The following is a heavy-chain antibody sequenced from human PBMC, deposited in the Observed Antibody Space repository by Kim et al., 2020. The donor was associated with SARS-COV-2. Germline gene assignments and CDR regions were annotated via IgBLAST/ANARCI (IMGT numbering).Heavy chain of an antibody. Sequence: GESLKISCKGSGYSFTNYWIGWVRQMPGKGLELMGIIYPGDSDTRYSPSFQGQVTISVYKSISTAYLQWSSLKASDTAMYYCARRAVGDTYGSGYFFDLWGQGNMVTVSS. CDR1: GYSFTNYW. CDR3: ARRAVGDTYGSGYFFDL. D-gene: IGHD5-18*01. J-gene: IGHJ4*02. CDR2: IYPGDSDT. V-gene: IGHV5-51*01.